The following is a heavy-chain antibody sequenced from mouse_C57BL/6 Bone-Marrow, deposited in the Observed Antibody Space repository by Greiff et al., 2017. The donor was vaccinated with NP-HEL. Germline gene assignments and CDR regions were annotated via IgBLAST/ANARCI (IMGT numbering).Heavy chain of an antibody. J-gene: IGHJ1*03. D-gene: IGHD1-1*01. CDR3: ARRIYYGSSFPDWYFDV. CDR1: GIDFSRYW. V-gene: IGHV4-1*01. Sequence: EVQLVESGGGLVQPGGSLKLSCAASGIDFSRYWMSWVRRAPGKGLEWIGEINPDSSTINYAPSLKDKFIISRDNAKNTLYLQMSKVRSEDTALYYCARRIYYGSSFPDWYFDVWGTGTTVTVSS. CDR2: INPDSSTI.